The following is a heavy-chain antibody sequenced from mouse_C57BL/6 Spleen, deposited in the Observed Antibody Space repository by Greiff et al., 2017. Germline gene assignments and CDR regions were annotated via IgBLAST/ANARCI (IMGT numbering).Heavy chain of an antibody. CDR2: IRSKANGDTT. CDR1: GFTFTDYY. Sequence: EVKLMESGGGLVQPGGSLSLSCAASGFTFTDYYMSWVRQPPGKALEWLGFIRSKANGDTTEYSASVKGRFTISRDNSQSILYLQMNALRAEDSAAYYCARWYYCNCDAMDYWGQGTSVTVSS. V-gene: IGHV7-3*01. D-gene: IGHD2-1*01. CDR3: ARWYYCNCDAMDY. J-gene: IGHJ4*01.